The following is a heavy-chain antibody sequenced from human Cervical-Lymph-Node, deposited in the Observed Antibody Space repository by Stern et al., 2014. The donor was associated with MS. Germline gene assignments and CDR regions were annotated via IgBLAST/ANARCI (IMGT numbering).Heavy chain of an antibody. CDR1: GFTVSRDY. CDR3: ARDTSSPERSDW. V-gene: IGHV3-53*01. Sequence: EVQLVESGGGVIQPGGSLRLSCTASGFTVSRDYMTLVRQAPGQGLECVSLITDVGSTFYTDSVKGRFTISRDDSKNTVYLHMTSLRAEDTAMYYCARDTSSPERSDWWGQGTLVTVSS. CDR2: ITDVGST. J-gene: IGHJ4*02. D-gene: IGHD1-1*01.